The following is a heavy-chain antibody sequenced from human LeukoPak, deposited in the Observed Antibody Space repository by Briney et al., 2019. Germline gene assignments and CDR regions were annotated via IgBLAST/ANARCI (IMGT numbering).Heavy chain of an antibody. CDR1: GLRFDAHA. J-gene: IGHJ6*02. CDR3: AKAPYYDFNYSMDV. D-gene: IGHD3-3*01. CDR2: ISYNSGSV. V-gene: IGHV3-9*01. Sequence: GGSLRLSCAASGLRFDAHAMHWVRQAPAKGLEWVSGISYNSGSVDYADSVRGRFIVSRDNARNLLYLQMNSLRAEDTALYFCAKAPYYDFNYSMDVWGQGTTVIVSS.